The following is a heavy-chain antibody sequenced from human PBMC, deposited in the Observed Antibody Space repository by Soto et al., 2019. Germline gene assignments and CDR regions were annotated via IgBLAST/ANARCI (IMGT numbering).Heavy chain of an antibody. D-gene: IGHD3-10*02. CDR3: ASSNVRGVSYYLAV. CDR1: GFTFSSYS. V-gene: IGHV3-21*01. J-gene: IGHJ6*03. Sequence: EVQLVESGGGLVKPGGSLRLSCAASGFTFSSYSLNWVRQAPGKGTEWVSSISSSSSYIYYADSVKRRFTSSRENAKNSLCLQMNSPSAEDTAVYYCASSNVRGVSYYLAVWGSGTTVTVSS. CDR2: ISSSSSYI.